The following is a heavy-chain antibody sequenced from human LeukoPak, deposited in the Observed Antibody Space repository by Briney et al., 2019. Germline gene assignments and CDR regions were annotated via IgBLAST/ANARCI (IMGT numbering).Heavy chain of an antibody. J-gene: IGHJ4*02. V-gene: IGHV3-30*03. CDR1: GFTFSSYG. CDR2: ISYDGSNK. Sequence: PGRSLRLSCAASGFTFSSYGMHWVRQAPGKGLEWVAVISYDGSNKYYADSVKGRFTISRDNSKNTLYLQMNSLRAEDTAVYYCGRGHDYGDSWGQGTLVTVSS. CDR3: GRGHDYGDS.